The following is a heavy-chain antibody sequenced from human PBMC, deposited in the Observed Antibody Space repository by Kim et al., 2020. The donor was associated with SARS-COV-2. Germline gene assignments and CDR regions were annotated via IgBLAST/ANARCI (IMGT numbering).Heavy chain of an antibody. Sequence: EKGRFTISRENAKNSLHLQMNSLRAEDTAVYYCARHQATYYYGSGSYFDSWGQGTLVTVSS. CDR3: ARHQATYYYGSGSYFDS. V-gene: IGHV3-11*03. J-gene: IGHJ4*02. D-gene: IGHD3-10*01.